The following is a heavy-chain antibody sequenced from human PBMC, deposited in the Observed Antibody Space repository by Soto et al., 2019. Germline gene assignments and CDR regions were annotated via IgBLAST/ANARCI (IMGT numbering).Heavy chain of an antibody. J-gene: IGHJ4*02. CDR3: ARGRGSSIRCGGDCYYFDY. V-gene: IGHV3-72*01. CDR2: TRNKANSYTT. D-gene: IGHD2-21*02. Sequence: GGSLRLSCAASGFTFSDHYMDWVRQAPGKGLEWVGRTRNKANSYTTEYAASVKGRFTISRDDSKNSLYLQMNSLKTEDTAVYYCARGRGSSIRCGGDCYYFDYWGQGTLVTVSS. CDR1: GFTFSDHY.